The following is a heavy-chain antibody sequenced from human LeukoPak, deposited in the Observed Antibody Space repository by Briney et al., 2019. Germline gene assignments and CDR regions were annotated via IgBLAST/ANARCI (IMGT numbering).Heavy chain of an antibody. Sequence: PSETLSLTCTVSGGTISSYYWNWIPKPPGKGREGIGYIHYSGSTKYNPSLKSRVTISVDTSKNQFALKLSSVTAADTAVYYCARWYSSGWAFDYWGQGTLVTVSS. CDR2: IHYSGST. CDR1: GGTISSYY. V-gene: IGHV4-59*08. CDR3: ARWYSSGWAFDY. J-gene: IGHJ4*02. D-gene: IGHD6-19*01.